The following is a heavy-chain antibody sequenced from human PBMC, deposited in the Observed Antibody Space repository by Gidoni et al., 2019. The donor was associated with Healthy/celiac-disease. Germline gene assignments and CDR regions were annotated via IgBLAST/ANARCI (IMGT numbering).Heavy chain of an antibody. V-gene: IGHV3-21*01. J-gene: IGHJ6*02. CDR1: GFTFSSYS. CDR2: ISSSSSYI. D-gene: IGHD2-15*01. CDR3: ATSIGYCSGGSCSDV. Sequence: EVQLVESGGGLVKPGGSLRLSCAASGFTFSSYSMNWVRQAPGKGLEWVSSISSSSSYIYYADSVKGRFTISRDNAKNSLYLQMNSLRAEDTAVYYCATSIGYCSGGSCSDVWGQGTTVTVSS.